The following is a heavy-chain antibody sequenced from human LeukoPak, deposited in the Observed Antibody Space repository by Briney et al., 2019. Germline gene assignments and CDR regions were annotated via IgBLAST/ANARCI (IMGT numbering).Heavy chain of an antibody. CDR3: ARHPGRLFDY. V-gene: IGHV4-39*01. CDR2: IYYSGNT. Sequence: SETLSLTCTVSGGSISSSSFYWGWIRQPPGKGLEWIASIYYSGNTYYNPSLKSRVSISVGTSKNQFSLKLSAVTAADTAVYYCARHPGRLFDYWGQGTLVTVSS. CDR1: GGSISSSSFY. J-gene: IGHJ4*02.